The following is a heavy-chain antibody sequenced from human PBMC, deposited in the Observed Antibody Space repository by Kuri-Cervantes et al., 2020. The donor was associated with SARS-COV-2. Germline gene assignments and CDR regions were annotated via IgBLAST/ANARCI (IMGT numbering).Heavy chain of an antibody. Sequence: GESLKISCAASGFTFSNAWMSWVRQAPGKGLEWVGRIKSKTDGGTTDYAAPVKGRFTISRDDSKNTLYLQVNSLKTEDTAVYYCTTGYYYDSSGYFNYWYFDLWGRGTLVTVSS. CDR3: TTGYYYDSSGYFNYWYFDL. J-gene: IGHJ2*01. CDR1: GFTFSNAW. CDR2: IKSKTDGGTT. V-gene: IGHV3-15*01. D-gene: IGHD3-22*01.